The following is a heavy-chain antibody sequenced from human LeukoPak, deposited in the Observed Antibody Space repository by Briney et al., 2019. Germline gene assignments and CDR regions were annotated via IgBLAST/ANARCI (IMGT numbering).Heavy chain of an antibody. CDR2: ISSSSSTI. CDR1: GFTFSSYA. Sequence: PGGSLRLSCAASGFTFSSYAMNWVRQAPGKGLEWVSYISSSSSTIYYADSVKGRFTISRDNAKNSLYLQMNSLRAEDTAVYYCARDQVMVYARSYYYMDVWGKGTTVTVSS. J-gene: IGHJ6*03. D-gene: IGHD2-8*01. CDR3: ARDQVMVYARSYYYMDV. V-gene: IGHV3-48*04.